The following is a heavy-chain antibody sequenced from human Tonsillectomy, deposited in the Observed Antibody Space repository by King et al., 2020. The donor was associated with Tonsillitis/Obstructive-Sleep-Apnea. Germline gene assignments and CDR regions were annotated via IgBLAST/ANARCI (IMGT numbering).Heavy chain of an antibody. V-gene: IGHV4-34*01. CDR3: ARCSGGSCYPDY. J-gene: IGHJ4*02. Sequence: VQLQQWGAGLLKPSETLSLTCAVYGGSFSGYYWSWIRQPPGKGLEWIGEINHSGSTNYNPSLKSRVTISVDTSKNQFSLKLSPVTAADTAVYYCARCSGGSCYPDYWGQGTLVTVSS. CDR2: INHSGST. CDR1: GGSFSGYY. D-gene: IGHD2-15*01.